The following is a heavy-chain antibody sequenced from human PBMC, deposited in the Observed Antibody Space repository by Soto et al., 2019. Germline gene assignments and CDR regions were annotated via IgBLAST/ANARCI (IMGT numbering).Heavy chain of an antibody. CDR2: ISSNGGST. J-gene: IGHJ6*03. V-gene: IGHV3-64*01. CDR1: GFTFSSYA. CDR3: ARATGEGYYMDV. Sequence: EVQLVESGGGLVQPGGSLRLSCAASGFTFSSYAMHWVRQAPGKGLEYVSAISSNGGSTYYANSVKGRFTISRDNSKNTLYLQMGSLRAEDMAVYYCARATGEGYYMDVWGKGTTVTVSS. D-gene: IGHD7-27*01.